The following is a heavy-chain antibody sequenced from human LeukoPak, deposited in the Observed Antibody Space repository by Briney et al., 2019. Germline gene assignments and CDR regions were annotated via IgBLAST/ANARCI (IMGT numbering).Heavy chain of an antibody. CDR3: ARVRIAARPIYYYYMDV. J-gene: IGHJ6*03. V-gene: IGHV4-31*03. D-gene: IGHD6-6*01. CDR2: IYYSGST. Sequence: SETLSLTCTVSGGSISSGGYYWSWIRQHPGKGLEWIGYIYYSGSTYYNSSLKSRVTISVDTSKNQFSLKLSSVTAADTAVYYCARVRIAARPIYYYYMDVWGKGTTVTVSS. CDR1: GGSISSGGYY.